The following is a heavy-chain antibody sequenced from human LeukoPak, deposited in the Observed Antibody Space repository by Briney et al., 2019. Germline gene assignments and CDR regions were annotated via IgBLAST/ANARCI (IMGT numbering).Heavy chain of an antibody. Sequence: GASVKVSCKASGYTFTSYYMHWVRQAPGQGLEWMGIINPSGGSTSYAQKFQGRVTMTRDTSISTAYMELSRLRSDDTAVYYCARDRERLVPFRSYSPIHAFDIWGQGTMVTVSS. CDR2: INPSGGST. CDR3: ARDRERLVPFRSYSPIHAFDI. J-gene: IGHJ3*02. CDR1: GYTFTSYY. D-gene: IGHD6-13*01. V-gene: IGHV1-46*01.